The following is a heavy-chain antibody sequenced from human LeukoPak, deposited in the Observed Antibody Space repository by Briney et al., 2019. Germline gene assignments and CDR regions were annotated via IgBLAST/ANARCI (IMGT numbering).Heavy chain of an antibody. CDR1: GGSISSSSYY. CDR3: ARRLVGATTIRDY. J-gene: IGHJ4*02. CDR2: MYYSGST. Sequence: PSETLSLTCTVSGGSISSSSYYWGWIRQPPGKGLEWIGSMYYSGSTYYNPSLKSRVTISVDTSKNQFSLKLSSVTAADTAVYYCARRLVGATTIRDYCGQGTLVTVSS. D-gene: IGHD1-26*01. V-gene: IGHV4-39*01.